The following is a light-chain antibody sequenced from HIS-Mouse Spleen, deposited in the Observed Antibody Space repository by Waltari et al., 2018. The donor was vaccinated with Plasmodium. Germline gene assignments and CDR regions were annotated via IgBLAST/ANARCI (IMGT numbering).Light chain of an antibody. CDR1: SSDVVGLKS. CDR3: CSYAGSYTLV. J-gene: IGLJ2*01. Sequence: QSALTQPRSVSGSPGQSVTISCTGTSSDVVGLKSVPWYQQPPGKAPKLMIYDVSKRPSGVPERFSGSKSGNTASLTISGLQAEDEADYYCCSYAGSYTLVFGGGTKLTVL. V-gene: IGLV2-11*01. CDR2: DVS.